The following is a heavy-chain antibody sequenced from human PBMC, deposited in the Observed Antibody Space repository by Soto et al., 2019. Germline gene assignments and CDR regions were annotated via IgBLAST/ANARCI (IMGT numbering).Heavy chain of an antibody. CDR3: ATANWSHNYYDN. CDR2: INHSGSP. Sequence: SETLSLTCAVYGGSFSGYYWSWLRQPPGKGLEWIGEINHSGSPNYSPSLKSRVTIPVDTPKNQFSLKMTSVTAADTAVYYCATANWSHNYYDNWGQGTLVTVSS. V-gene: IGHV4-34*01. D-gene: IGHD3-22*01. CDR1: GGSFSGYY. J-gene: IGHJ4*02.